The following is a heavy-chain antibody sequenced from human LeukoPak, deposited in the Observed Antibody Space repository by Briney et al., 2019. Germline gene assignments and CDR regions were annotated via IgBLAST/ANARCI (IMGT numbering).Heavy chain of an antibody. D-gene: IGHD3-10*01. V-gene: IGHV2-5*01. J-gene: IGHJ5*02. CDR3: AHRGWFGELQPRFDP. Sequence: ESGPTLVKPTQTLTLTCTFSGFSLSTSGVGVGWIRQPPGKALEWLALIYWNDDKRYSPSLKSRLTITKDTSKDQVVLTMTNMDPVDTATYYCAHRGWFGELQPRFDPWGQGTLVTVSS. CDR2: IYWNDDK. CDR1: GFSLSTSGVG.